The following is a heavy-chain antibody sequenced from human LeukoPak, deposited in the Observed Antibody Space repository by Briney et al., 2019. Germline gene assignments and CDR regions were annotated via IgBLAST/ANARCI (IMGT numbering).Heavy chain of an antibody. V-gene: IGHV3-15*01. CDR3: TTVLVVVVPAAKYPGY. D-gene: IGHD2-2*01. J-gene: IGHJ4*02. Sequence: PGGSLRLSCAASGFTFSNAWMSWVRQAPGKGLEWVGRIKSKTDGGTTDYAAPVKGRFTISRDDSKNTLYLQMNSLKTEDTAVYYCTTVLVVVVPAAKYPGYWGQGTLVTVSS. CDR1: GFTFSNAW. CDR2: IKSKTDGGTT.